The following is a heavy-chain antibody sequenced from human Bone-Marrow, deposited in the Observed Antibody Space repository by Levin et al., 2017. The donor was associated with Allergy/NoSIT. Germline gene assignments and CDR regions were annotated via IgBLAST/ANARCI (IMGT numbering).Heavy chain of an antibody. V-gene: IGHV4-31*03. CDR1: GGSLSRGGYF. J-gene: IGHJ4*02. Sequence: SETLSLTCTVSGGSLSRGGYFWSWIRHHPGKGLEWIGNIYYSGNADYNPSLKSRVTMSVDTSKNQFSLKLNSVTAADTAIYYCARESGLGATFYRTFDYWGQGSLVTVSS. CDR3: ARESGLGATFYRTFDY. CDR2: IYYSGNA. D-gene: IGHD1-26*01.